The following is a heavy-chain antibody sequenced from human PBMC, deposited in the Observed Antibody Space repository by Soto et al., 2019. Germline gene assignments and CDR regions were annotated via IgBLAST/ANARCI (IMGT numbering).Heavy chain of an antibody. Sequence: ASVKVSCKASGYTFTSYGISWVRQAPGQGREWMGWISAYNGNTNYAQKLQGRVTMTTDTSTSTAYMELRSLRSDDTAVYYCARANGYYDFWSGYPPYYGMDVWGQGXTVTVSS. CDR1: GYTFTSYG. CDR3: ARANGYYDFWSGYPPYYGMDV. CDR2: ISAYNGNT. J-gene: IGHJ6*02. V-gene: IGHV1-18*01. D-gene: IGHD3-3*01.